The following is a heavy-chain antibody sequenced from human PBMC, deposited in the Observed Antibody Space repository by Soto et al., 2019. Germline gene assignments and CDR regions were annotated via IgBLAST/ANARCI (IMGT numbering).Heavy chain of an antibody. V-gene: IGHV4-59*01. CDR3: ARGHYDFWSGYESHMDV. Sequence: SETLSLTCTVSGGSISSYYWSWIRQPPGKGLEWIGYIYYSGSTNYNPSLKSRVTISVDTSKNQFSLKLSSVTAADTAVYYCARGHYDFWSGYESHMDVWGKGTTVTVSS. J-gene: IGHJ6*03. CDR2: IYYSGST. CDR1: GGSISSYY. D-gene: IGHD3-3*01.